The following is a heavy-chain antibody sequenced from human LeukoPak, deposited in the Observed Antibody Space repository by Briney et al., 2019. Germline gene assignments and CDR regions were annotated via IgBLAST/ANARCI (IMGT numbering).Heavy chain of an antibody. CDR1: AFSFDDYA. J-gene: IGHJ5*01. V-gene: IGHV3-9*01. Sequence: GGSLRLSCTTSAFSFDDYAMHWVPQAPGKGLEWVSGISWSGGVIGYADSVKDRFTISRDNAKNSLYLQMNSLRTEDTALYYCAKDSSAGYSNSWSDSWGQGTLVPVSP. CDR3: AKDSSAGYSNSWSDS. CDR2: ISWSGGVI. D-gene: IGHD6-13*01.